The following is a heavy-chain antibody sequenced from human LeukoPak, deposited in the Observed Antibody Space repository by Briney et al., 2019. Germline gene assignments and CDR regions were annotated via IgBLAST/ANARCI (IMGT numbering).Heavy chain of an antibody. CDR2: IIPIFGTA. D-gene: IGHD3-22*01. Sequence: ASVKVPCKASGGTFSSYAISWVRQAPGQGLEWMGGIIPIFGTANYAQKFQGRVTITADESTSTAYMELSSLRSEDTAVYYCARDHYYDSSGYYFGDAFDIWGQGTMVTVSS. CDR1: GGTFSSYA. CDR3: ARDHYYDSSGYYFGDAFDI. J-gene: IGHJ3*02. V-gene: IGHV1-69*13.